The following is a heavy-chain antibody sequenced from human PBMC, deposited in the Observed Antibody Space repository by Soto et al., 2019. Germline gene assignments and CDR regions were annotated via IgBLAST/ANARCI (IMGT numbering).Heavy chain of an antibody. CDR1: GYTFITYG. Sequence: QVQLVQSGAEVKKPGASVKVSCKASGYTFITYGFTWVRQAPGQGLEWMGWISAYNGNTKYAQKFQGRVTMTTDTSTSTAYLELRSLRSDDTAVYYCARGQFGDLDYWGQGPLVTVSS. CDR2: ISAYNGNT. J-gene: IGHJ4*02. V-gene: IGHV1-18*01. D-gene: IGHD4-17*01. CDR3: ARGQFGDLDY.